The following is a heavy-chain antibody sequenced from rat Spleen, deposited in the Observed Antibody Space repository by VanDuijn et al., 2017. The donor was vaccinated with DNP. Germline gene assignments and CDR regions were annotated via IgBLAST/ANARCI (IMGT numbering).Heavy chain of an antibody. J-gene: IGHJ1*01. V-gene: IGHV5-19*01. D-gene: IGHD1-11*01. CDR2: IFTTGGST. CDR3: ARDGTVFRYFDF. Sequence: EVQLVESGGGLVQPGRSLYLSCAASGFTFDYYGMHWIRQAPTKGLEWVASIFTTGGSTYYPDSMKGRFTISRNNAENTLYLQMNSLRSEDTATYYCARDGTVFRYFDFWGPGTMVIVSS. CDR1: GFTFDYYG.